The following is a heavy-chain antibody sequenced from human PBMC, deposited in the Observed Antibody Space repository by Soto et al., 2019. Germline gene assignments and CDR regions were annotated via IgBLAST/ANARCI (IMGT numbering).Heavy chain of an antibody. CDR2: IKPDGTYT. D-gene: IGHD6-19*01. CDR3: AKRKLSTTVDGTVDYFDH. J-gene: IGHJ4*02. CDR1: GFTFSSSW. Sequence: PGGSLRLSCAASGFTFSSSWMHWVRQSPGGGLVWVSRIKPDGTYTTYADSVKGRFTISRDISKNTLYLQMNSLRAEDTALYYCAKRKLSTTVDGTVDYFDHWGQGTLVTVSS. V-gene: IGHV3-74*01.